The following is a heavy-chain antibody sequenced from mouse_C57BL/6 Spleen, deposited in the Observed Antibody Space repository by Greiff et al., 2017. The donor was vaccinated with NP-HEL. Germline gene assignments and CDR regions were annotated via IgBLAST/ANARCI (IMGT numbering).Heavy chain of an antibody. CDR2: IDPSDSYT. D-gene: IGHD1-1*01. V-gene: IGHV1-50*01. J-gene: IGHJ4*01. CDR3: ARSDYGSSPGAMDY. Sequence: QVQLQQSGAELVKPGASVKLSCKASGYTFTSYWMQWVKQRPGQGLEWIGEIDPSDSYTNYNQKFKGKATLTVDTSSSTAYMQLSSLTSEDSAVYYCARSDYGSSPGAMDYWGQGTSVTVSS. CDR1: GYTFTSYW.